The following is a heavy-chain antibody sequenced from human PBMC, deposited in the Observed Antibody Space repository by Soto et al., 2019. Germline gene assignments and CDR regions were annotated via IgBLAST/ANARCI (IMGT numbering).Heavy chain of an antibody. CDR1: GFTFSSYA. V-gene: IGHV3-30-3*01. D-gene: IGHD3-9*01. CDR3: AREGAGAVGGAGYYNPHPHYYYYYYGMDV. CDR2: ISYDGSNK. J-gene: IGHJ6*02. Sequence: QVQLVESGGGVVQPGRSLRLSCAASGFTFSSYAMHWVRQAPGKGLEWVAVISYDGSNKYYADSVKGRFTISRDNSKNTLYLQMNSLRAEDTAVYYCAREGAGAVGGAGYYNPHPHYYYYYYGMDVWGQGTTVTVSS.